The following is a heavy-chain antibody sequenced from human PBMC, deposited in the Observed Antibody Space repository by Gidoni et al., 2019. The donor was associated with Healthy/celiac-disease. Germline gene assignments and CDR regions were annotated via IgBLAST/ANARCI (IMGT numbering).Heavy chain of an antibody. CDR3: ARDPRGSSYGMDV. Sequence: QVQLVESGGGVVQPGRSLSLSCAASGFTFSSYGMHWVRQAPGKGLEWVAVIWYDGSNKYYADSVKGRFTISRDNSKNTLYLQMNSLRAEDTAVYYCARDPRGSSYGMDVWGQGTTVTVSS. CDR2: IWYDGSNK. D-gene: IGHD2-2*01. V-gene: IGHV3-33*01. CDR1: GFTFSSYG. J-gene: IGHJ6*02.